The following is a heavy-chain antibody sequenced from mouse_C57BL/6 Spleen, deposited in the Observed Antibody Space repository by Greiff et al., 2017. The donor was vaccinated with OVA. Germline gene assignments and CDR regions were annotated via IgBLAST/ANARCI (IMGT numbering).Heavy chain of an antibody. D-gene: IGHD1-1*02. Sequence: EVKLVESGGGLVKPGGSLKLSCAASGFTFSDYGMHWVRQAPEKGLEWVAYISSGSSTIYYADTVKGRFTISRDNAKNTLFLQMTSLRSEDTAMYYCARPTMSRYFDVWGTGTTVTVSS. CDR2: ISSGSSTI. CDR1: GFTFSDYG. J-gene: IGHJ1*03. CDR3: ARPTMSRYFDV. V-gene: IGHV5-17*01.